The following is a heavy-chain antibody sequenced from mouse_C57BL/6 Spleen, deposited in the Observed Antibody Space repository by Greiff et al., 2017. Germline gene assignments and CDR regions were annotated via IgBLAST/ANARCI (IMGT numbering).Heavy chain of an antibody. D-gene: IGHD2-4*01. CDR2: IYPGSGNT. CDR1: GYTFTDYY. CDR3: ARPVYYEGMDY. Sequence: VQLQQSGAELVRPGASVKLSCKASGYTFTDYYINWVKQRPGQGLEWIARIYPGSGNTYYNEKFKGKATLTAETSSSTAYMQLSSLTSEDSAVYFCARPVYYEGMDYWGQGTSVTVSS. V-gene: IGHV1-76*01. J-gene: IGHJ4*01.